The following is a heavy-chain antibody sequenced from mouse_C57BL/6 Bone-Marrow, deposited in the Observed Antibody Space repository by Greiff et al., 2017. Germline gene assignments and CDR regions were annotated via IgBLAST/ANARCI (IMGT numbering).Heavy chain of an antibody. CDR1: GYAFTNYL. J-gene: IGHJ3*01. V-gene: IGHV1-54*01. Sequence: QVQLQQSGAELVRPGTSVKVSCKASGYAFTNYLIEWVKQRPGQGLEWIGVINPGSGGTNYNEKFKGKATLTADKSSSTAYMQLSSLTSEDSAVYFCARSGLYDYEGFAYWGQGTLVTVSA. CDR2: INPGSGGT. CDR3: ARSGLYDYEGFAY. D-gene: IGHD2-4*01.